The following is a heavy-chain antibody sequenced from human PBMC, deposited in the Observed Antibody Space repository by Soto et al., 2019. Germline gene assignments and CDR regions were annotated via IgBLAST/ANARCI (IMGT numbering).Heavy chain of an antibody. CDR1: GFTFSSYS. CDR3: ARGNRFYYGSGSYYLSYYGMDV. J-gene: IGHJ6*02. Sequence: GGSLRLSCAASGFTFSSYSMNWVRQAPGKGLEWVSSISSSSYIYYADSVKGRFTISRDNAKNSLYLQMNSLRAEDTAVYYCARGNRFYYGSGSYYLSYYGMDVWGQGTTVTVSS. V-gene: IGHV3-21*01. CDR2: ISSSSYI. D-gene: IGHD3-10*01.